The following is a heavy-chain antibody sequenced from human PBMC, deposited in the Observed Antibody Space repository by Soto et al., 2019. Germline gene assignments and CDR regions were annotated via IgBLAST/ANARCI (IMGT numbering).Heavy chain of an antibody. V-gene: IGHV1-3*01. D-gene: IGHD6-19*01. CDR2: INAGNGNT. Sequence: EASVKVSCKASGYTFTSYAMHWVRQAPGQRFEWMGWINAGNGNTKYSQKFQGRVTITRDTSASTAYMELSSLRSEDTAVYYCARGSRSVAEDSWGQGPLVTVSS. CDR1: GYTFTSYA. CDR3: ARGSRSVAEDS. J-gene: IGHJ4*02.